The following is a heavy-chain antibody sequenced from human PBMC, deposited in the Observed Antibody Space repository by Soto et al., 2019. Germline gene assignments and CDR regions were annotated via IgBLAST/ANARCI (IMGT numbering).Heavy chain of an antibody. CDR3: AKDMVNANSGWDPFGI. CDR2: IGSVGGDT. CDR1: GFTFWKFA. V-gene: IGHV3-23*01. D-gene: IGHD2-8*01. Sequence: GGSLRLSCAASGFTFWKFAMTWVRQAPGKRLEWVSTIGSVGGDTYYADSVKGRFTISRDDSKNTLSLQMSSLRDEDRAIYFCAKDMVNANSGWDPFGIRGQRTMVTVS. J-gene: IGHJ3*02.